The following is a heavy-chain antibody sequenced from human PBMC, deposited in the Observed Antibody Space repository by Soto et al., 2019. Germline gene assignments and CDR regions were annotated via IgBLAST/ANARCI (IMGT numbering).Heavy chain of an antibody. D-gene: IGHD2-15*01. J-gene: IGHJ3*02. CDR2: IWYDGSNK. V-gene: IGHV3-33*01. Sequence: QVQLVESGGGGVQPGRSLRLSCAASGFTFSSYCMHLVLQAPGKGLEWVAVIWYDGSNKYYADSVKCRFTISSDNSKNPLYRLMNSAGAEDTAVYYCSRWWGYDAFDIWGQGTMVTVSS. CDR3: SRWWGYDAFDI. CDR1: GFTFSSYC.